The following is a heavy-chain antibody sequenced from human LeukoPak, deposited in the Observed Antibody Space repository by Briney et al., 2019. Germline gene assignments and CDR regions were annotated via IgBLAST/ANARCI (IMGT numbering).Heavy chain of an antibody. J-gene: IGHJ6*03. V-gene: IGHV3-30*02. CDR3: AKDPRYCSSTSCYTDLYYYYMDV. CDR1: GFTFSSYG. CDR2: IRYDGSNK. Sequence: PGGSLRLSCAASGFTFSSYGMHWVRQAPGKGLEWVAFIRYDGSNKYYADSVKGRFTISRDNSKNTLYLQMSSLRAEDTAVYYCAKDPRYCSSTSCYTDLYYYYMDVWGKGTTVTVSS. D-gene: IGHD2-2*02.